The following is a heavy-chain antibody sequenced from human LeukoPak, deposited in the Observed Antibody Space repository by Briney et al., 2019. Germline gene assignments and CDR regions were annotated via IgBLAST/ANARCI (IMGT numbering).Heavy chain of an antibody. D-gene: IGHD3-10*01. V-gene: IGHV3-53*05. J-gene: IGHJ4*02. Sequence: PGGSLRLSCAASGFTVSSNYMSWVRQAPGKGLEWVSVIYSGGSTYYADSVKGRFTISRDNSKNTLYLQMNSLRAEDTAVYYCAKDRADRQQLWFGELLAPYFDYWGQGTLVAVSS. CDR2: IYSGGST. CDR1: GFTVSSNY. CDR3: AKDRADRQQLWFGELLAPYFDY.